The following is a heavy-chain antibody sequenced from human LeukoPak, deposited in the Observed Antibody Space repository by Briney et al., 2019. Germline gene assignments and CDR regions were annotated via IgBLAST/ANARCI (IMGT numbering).Heavy chain of an antibody. Sequence: GGSLRLSCAASGFTFSSYAMHWVRQAPGKGLEWVAVISYDGSNKYHADSVKGRFTISRDNSKNTLYLQMNSLRAEDTAVYYCAREALVRGVIIVENFDYWGQGTLVTVSS. D-gene: IGHD3-10*02. CDR1: GFTFSSYA. J-gene: IGHJ4*02. V-gene: IGHV3-30-3*01. CDR3: AREALVRGVIIVENFDY. CDR2: ISYDGSNK.